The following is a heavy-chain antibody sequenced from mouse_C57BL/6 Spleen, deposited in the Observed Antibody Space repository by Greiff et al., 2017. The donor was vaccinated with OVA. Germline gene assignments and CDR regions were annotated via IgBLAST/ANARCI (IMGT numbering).Heavy chain of an antibody. D-gene: IGHD4-1*01. V-gene: IGHV5-17*01. J-gene: IGHJ4*01. CDR3: ARGRLGRGYAMDY. Sequence: DVMLVESGGGLVKPGGSLKLSCAASGFTFSDYGMHWVRQAPEKGLEWVAYISSGSSTIYYADTVKGRFTISRDNAKNTLFLQMTSLRSEDTAMYYCARGRLGRGYAMDYWGQGTSVTVSS. CDR1: GFTFSDYG. CDR2: ISSGSSTI.